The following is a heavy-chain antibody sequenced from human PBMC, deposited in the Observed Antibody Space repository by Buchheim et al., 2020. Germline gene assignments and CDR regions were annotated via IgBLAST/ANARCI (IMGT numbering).Heavy chain of an antibody. CDR3: ARDQGGSYGIDY. CDR2: ISRSGSSI. Sequence: EVQLVESGGGLVQPGGSLRLSCAASGFTFSSYEMNWVRQAPGKGLEWVSYISRSGSSINYADSVKGRFTISRDNAKNSLYLQMNSLRVEDTALYYCARDQGGSYGIDYWGQGTL. CDR1: GFTFSSYE. J-gene: IGHJ4*02. D-gene: IGHD1-26*01. V-gene: IGHV3-48*03.